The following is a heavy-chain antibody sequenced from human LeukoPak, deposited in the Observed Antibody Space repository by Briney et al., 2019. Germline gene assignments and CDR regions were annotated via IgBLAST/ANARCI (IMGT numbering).Heavy chain of an antibody. D-gene: IGHD6-19*01. V-gene: IGHV4-34*01. CDR2: INHSGST. CDR3: ARGVGSGWYTPPYNWFDP. J-gene: IGHJ5*02. CDR1: GGSFSGYY. Sequence: PSETLSLTCAVYGGSFSGYYWSWIRQPPGKGLEWIGEINHSGSTNYNPSLKSRVTISVDTSKNQFSLKLSSVTAADTAVYYCARGVGSGWYTPPYNWFDPWGQGTLVTVSS.